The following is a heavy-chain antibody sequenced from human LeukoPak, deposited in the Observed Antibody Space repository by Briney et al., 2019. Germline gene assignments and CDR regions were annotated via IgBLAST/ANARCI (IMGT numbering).Heavy chain of an antibody. CDR1: GYTFTGYY. CDR2: INPNSGGT. CDR3: ARGVSYGDYINWFDP. J-gene: IGHJ5*02. D-gene: IGHD4-17*01. V-gene: IGHV1-2*02. Sequence: ASVKVSCMASGYTFTGYYMQWERQAPGQGLEWMGWINPNSGGTNYAQKFQGRVTMTRDTSISTAYMELSRLRSDDTAVYYCARGVSYGDYINWFDPWGQGTLVTVSS.